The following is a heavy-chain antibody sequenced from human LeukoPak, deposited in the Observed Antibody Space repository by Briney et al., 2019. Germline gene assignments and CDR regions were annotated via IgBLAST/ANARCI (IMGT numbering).Heavy chain of an antibody. D-gene: IGHD1-26*01. Sequence: PSETLSLTCTVSGGSISSYYWSWIRQPPGKGLEWIGYILYSGSTNYNPSLKSRVTISVDTSKNQFSLRLSSVTAADTAVYYCARTAFGGTFPYYYYYMDVWGKGTTVTVSS. V-gene: IGHV4-59*08. CDR2: ILYSGST. CDR3: ARTAFGGTFPYYYYYMDV. CDR1: GGSISSYY. J-gene: IGHJ6*03.